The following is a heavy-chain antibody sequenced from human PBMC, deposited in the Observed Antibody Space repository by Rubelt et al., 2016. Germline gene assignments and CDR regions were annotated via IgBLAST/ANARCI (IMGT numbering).Heavy chain of an antibody. CDR2: INHSGST. J-gene: IGHJ4*02. D-gene: IGHD1-26*01. CDR3: ARDSGSYSPYFDY. Sequence: WSWIRQPPGKGLEWIGEINHSGSTNYNPSLKSRVTISVDTSKNQFSLKLSSVTAADTAVYYCARDSGSYSPYFDYWGQGTLVTVSS. V-gene: IGHV4-34*01.